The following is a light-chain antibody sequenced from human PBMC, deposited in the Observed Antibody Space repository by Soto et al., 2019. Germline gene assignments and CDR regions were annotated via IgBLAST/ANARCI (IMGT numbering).Light chain of an antibody. CDR2: DVT. CDR3: CSYIDIAPDVG. J-gene: IGLJ2*01. Sequence: QSALTPPASVPGSPGQSITISGTGTSSDIGDYAYVSWYQHLPGKAPQLLIFDVTHRPSGVSDRFAGSKSGNAASLAISGVRPEGEDDYYGCSYIDIAPDVGLGRVTKVSV. V-gene: IGLV2-14*01. CDR1: SSDIGDYAY.